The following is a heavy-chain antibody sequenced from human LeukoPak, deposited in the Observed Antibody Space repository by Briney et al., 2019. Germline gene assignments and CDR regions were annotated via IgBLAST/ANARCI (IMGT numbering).Heavy chain of an antibody. D-gene: IGHD2-8*01. V-gene: IGHV4-31*03. J-gene: IGHJ6*02. Sequence: TLSLTCTVSGGSISSGGYYWSWIRQHPGKGLEWIGYIYYSGSTYYNPSLKSRVTISVDTSKNQFSLKLSSVTAADTAVYYCAGVPGLRSYYYYYGMDVWGQGTTVTVSS. CDR2: IYYSGST. CDR3: AGVPGLRSYYYYYGMDV. CDR1: GGSISSGGYY.